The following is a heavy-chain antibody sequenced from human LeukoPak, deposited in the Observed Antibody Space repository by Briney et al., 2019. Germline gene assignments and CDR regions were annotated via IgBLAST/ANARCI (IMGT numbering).Heavy chain of an antibody. CDR1: GFTFSSYW. CDR2: IKQDGSEK. CDR3: ARDSRAGKNY. V-gene: IGHV3-7*01. J-gene: IGHJ4*02. Sequence: PGGSLRLSCAASGFTFSSYWMSGVRQPPGKGLGWVANIKQDGSEKYYVDSVKGGFTISRDNAKNSLYRQMNSLRAEDTAVYYCARDSRAGKNYWGQGTLVTVSS.